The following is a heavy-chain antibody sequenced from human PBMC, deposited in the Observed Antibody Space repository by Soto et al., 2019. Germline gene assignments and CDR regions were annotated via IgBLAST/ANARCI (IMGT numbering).Heavy chain of an antibody. D-gene: IGHD2-15*01. CDR2: ISTDGSTK. CDR3: ARDGGYHPSRSDY. V-gene: IGHV3-30-3*01. J-gene: IGHJ4*02. Sequence: QVHLVESGGGVVQPGTSLRLSCAASGFTFSSYSMHWVRQSPGRGLECVAVISTDGSTKYYADSVQGRFTISRDDSKNTVSLQMTSLRSEDTAVYYCARDGGYHPSRSDYWGQGSLVTVSS. CDR1: GFTFSSYS.